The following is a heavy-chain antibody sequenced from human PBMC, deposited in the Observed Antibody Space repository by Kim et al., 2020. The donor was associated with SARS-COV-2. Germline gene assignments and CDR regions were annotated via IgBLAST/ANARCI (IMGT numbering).Heavy chain of an antibody. Sequence: AAPVKGRFTISRDDSKNTLYLQMNSLKTEDTAVYYCTTDESFDSFYHPHDCWGQGTLVTVSS. V-gene: IGHV3-15*01. D-gene: IGHD3-9*01. J-gene: IGHJ4*02. CDR3: TTDESFDSFYHPHDC.